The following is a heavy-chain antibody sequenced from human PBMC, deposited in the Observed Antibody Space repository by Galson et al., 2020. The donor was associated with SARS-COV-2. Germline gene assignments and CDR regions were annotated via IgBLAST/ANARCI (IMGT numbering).Heavy chain of an antibody. CDR3: AKGVYWLCNYYDSSGYFGYFDY. V-gene: IGHV3-30*18. CDR1: GFTFSSYG. J-gene: IGHJ4*02. Sequence: GGSLRLSCAASGFTFSSYGMHWVRQAPGKGLEWVAVISYDGSNKYYADSVKGRFTISRDNSKNTLYLQMNSLRAEDTAVYYCAKGVYWLCNYYDSSGYFGYFDYWGQGTLVTVSS. D-gene: IGHD3-22*01. CDR2: ISYDGSNK.